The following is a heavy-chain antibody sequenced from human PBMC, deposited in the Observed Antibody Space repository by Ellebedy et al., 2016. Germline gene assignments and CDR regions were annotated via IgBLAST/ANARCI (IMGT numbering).Heavy chain of an antibody. CDR2: ISSNGGST. CDR1: GFTFSSYA. D-gene: IGHD3-22*01. Sequence: GGSLRLSCSASGFTFSSYAMHWVRQAPGKGLEYVSAISSNGGSTYYADSVKGRFTISRDNSKNTLYLQMSSLRAEDTAVYYCVKDYYDSSGYYNFDYWGQGTLVTVSS. CDR3: VKDYYDSSGYYNFDY. V-gene: IGHV3-64D*09. J-gene: IGHJ4*02.